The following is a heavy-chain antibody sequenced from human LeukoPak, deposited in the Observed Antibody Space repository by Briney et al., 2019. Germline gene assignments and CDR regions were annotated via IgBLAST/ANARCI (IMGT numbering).Heavy chain of an antibody. CDR1: GGSISSYY. CDR3: ATKRSSSWYLDY. J-gene: IGHJ4*02. CDR2: IYTSGST. V-gene: IGHV4-4*07. Sequence: SETLSLTCTVSGGSISSYYWSWIRQPAGKGLEWIGRIYTSGSTNYNPSLKSRVTMSVDTSKNQFSLKLSSVTAADTAVYYCATKRSSSWYLDYWGQGTLVTVSS. D-gene: IGHD6-13*01.